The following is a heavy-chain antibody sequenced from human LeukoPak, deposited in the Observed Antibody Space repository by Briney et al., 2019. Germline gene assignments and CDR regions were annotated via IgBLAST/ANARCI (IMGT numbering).Heavy chain of an antibody. Sequence: SETLSPTCTVSGGSINSYYWSWIRQPPGKGLEWIGYIYYSGYTNYNPSLKSRVTISVDTSKNQFSLKLSSVTAADTAVYYCASSKTNGDSSGWYAWFDPWGQGTLVTVSS. D-gene: IGHD6-19*01. J-gene: IGHJ5*02. CDR1: GGSINSYY. V-gene: IGHV4-59*01. CDR2: IYYSGYT. CDR3: ASSKTNGDSSGWYAWFDP.